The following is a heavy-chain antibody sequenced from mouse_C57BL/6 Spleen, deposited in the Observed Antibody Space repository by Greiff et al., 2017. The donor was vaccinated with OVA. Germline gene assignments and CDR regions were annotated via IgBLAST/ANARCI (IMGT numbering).Heavy chain of an antibody. D-gene: IGHD2-4*01. CDR1: GFTFSDYG. V-gene: IGHV5-17*01. J-gene: IGHJ1*03. CDR2: ISSGSSTI. CDR3: ARYDDYDGDWYFDV. Sequence: EVQLVESGGGLVKPGGSLKLSCAASGFTFSDYGMHWVRQAPEKGLEWVAYISSGSSTIYYADTVKGRFTISRDNAKNTLFLQMTSLRSEDTAMYYCARYDDYDGDWYFDVWGTGTTVTVSS.